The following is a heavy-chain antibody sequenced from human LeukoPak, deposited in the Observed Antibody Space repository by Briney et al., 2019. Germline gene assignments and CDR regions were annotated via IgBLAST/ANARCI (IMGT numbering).Heavy chain of an antibody. J-gene: IGHJ4*02. Sequence: GGSLRLSCAASGFTFSTYGMHWVRQAPGKGLEWVALIWYDGSNKYYADSVKGRFIISRDNSKNTLYLQMNSLRADDTAVYYCARGLQLSPFDYWGQGTLATVSS. V-gene: IGHV3-33*01. CDR2: IWYDGSNK. CDR3: ARGLQLSPFDY. D-gene: IGHD5-24*01. CDR1: GFTFSTYG.